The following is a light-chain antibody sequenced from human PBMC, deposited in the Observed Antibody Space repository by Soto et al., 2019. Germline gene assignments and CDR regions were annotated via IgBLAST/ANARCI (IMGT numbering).Light chain of an antibody. CDR1: QSVSVNS. Sequence: EIVLTQSPGTLSLSPGERATLSCRASQSVSVNSLAWYQQKGGQAPRLLIYAASTRATGVPDWFSGSGSGTDFALTISRLETEDFAVYYCQQYGGSPFTFGPGTKVDIK. V-gene: IGKV3-20*01. CDR3: QQYGGSPFT. J-gene: IGKJ3*01. CDR2: AAS.